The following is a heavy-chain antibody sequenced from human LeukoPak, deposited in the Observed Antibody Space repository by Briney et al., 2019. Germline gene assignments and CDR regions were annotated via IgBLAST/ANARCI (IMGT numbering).Heavy chain of an antibody. D-gene: IGHD5-18*01. CDR1: GFTFSSYA. J-gene: IGHJ3*02. V-gene: IGHV3-23*01. Sequence: GGSLRLSCAASGFTFSSYAMSWVRQAPGKGLEWVSAISGSGGSTYYADSVKGRFTISRDNSKNTLYLQMNSLRAEDTAVYYCAKDPPRWDTAMGRDAFDIWGQGTMVTVSA. CDR2: ISGSGGST. CDR3: AKDPPRWDTAMGRDAFDI.